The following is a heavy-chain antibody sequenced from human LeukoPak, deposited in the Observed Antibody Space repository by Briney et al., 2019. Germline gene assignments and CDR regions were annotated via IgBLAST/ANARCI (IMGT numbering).Heavy chain of an antibody. Sequence: GGSLRLSCAASGFTFDDYAMHWVRQAPGKGLDWVSTISVSGGSPNYADSVKGRFTISRDNSKNTLFLQMNSLRAEDTALYYCAKGLREYDFWSGYATWGQGTLVTVSS. CDR3: AKGLREYDFWSGYAT. V-gene: IGHV3-23*01. CDR1: GFTFDDYA. J-gene: IGHJ5*02. CDR2: ISVSGGSP. D-gene: IGHD3-3*01.